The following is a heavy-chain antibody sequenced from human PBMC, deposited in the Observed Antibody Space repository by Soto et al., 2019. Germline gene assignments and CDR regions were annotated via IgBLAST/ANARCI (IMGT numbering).Heavy chain of an antibody. D-gene: IGHD1-20*01. J-gene: IGHJ4*02. CDR2: ITGSGDYT. CDR1: GFTFSIYN. CDR3: ARRITSSFDY. Sequence: VHLLESGGGLVQPGGSLRLSCVASGFTFSIYNMNWVRQAPGKGLEWVSVITGSGDYTNYADSVKGRFTISRDNSKNTLYLQMNSLRAEDTAVYFCARRITSSFDYWGQGTLVTVSS. V-gene: IGHV3-23*01.